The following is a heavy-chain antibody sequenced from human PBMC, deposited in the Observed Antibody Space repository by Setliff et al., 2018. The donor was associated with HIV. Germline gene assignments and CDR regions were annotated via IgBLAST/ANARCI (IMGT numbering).Heavy chain of an antibody. D-gene: IGHD7-27*01. V-gene: IGHV3-20*04. Sequence: GESLKISCVGSGFMFNDYGMSWVRRAPGKGLEWVAGISWDGVKTTYGDSVRGRFTISRDNVEKSVYLQMNRLRNEDTARYYCARDHYLGLDYWGQGSLVTVSS. CDR2: ISWDGVKT. CDR1: GFMFNDYG. J-gene: IGHJ4*02. CDR3: ARDHYLGLDY.